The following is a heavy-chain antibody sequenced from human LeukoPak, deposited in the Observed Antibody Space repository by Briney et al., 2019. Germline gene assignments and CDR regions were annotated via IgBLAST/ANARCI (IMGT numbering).Heavy chain of an antibody. CDR2: ISYDGSNK. Sequence: GSLRLSCAASGFTFSSYAMHWVRQAPGKGLEWVAVISYDGSNKFYADSVKGRFTISRDNSKNTLYLQMNSLRAEDTAVYYCARASGSYYFDYWGQGTLVTVSS. V-gene: IGHV3-30*04. J-gene: IGHJ4*02. CDR1: GFTFSSYA. D-gene: IGHD1-26*01. CDR3: ARASGSYYFDY.